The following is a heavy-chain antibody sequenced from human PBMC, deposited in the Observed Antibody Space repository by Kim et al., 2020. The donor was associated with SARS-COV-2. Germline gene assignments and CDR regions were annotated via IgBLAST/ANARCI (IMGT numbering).Heavy chain of an antibody. Sequence: SETLSLTCTVSGGSVSSGSYYWSWIRQPPGKGLEWIGYIYHSGSANYNTSLKSRVTISVDTSKNQFSLKLSSVTAADTAVYYCARASGWFPYFDYWGQGTPVTVSS. J-gene: IGHJ4*02. CDR2: IYHSGSA. CDR3: ARASGWFPYFDY. CDR1: GGSVSSGSYY. V-gene: IGHV4-61*01. D-gene: IGHD6-19*01.